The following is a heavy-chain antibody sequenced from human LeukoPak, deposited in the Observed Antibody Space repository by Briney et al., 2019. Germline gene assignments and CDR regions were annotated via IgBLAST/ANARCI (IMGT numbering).Heavy chain of an antibody. CDR3: TRAQLGIRY. V-gene: IGHV3-49*04. D-gene: IGHD7-27*01. Sequence: GGSLRLSCTASGFTFGDYAMSWVRQAPGKGLEWVGFIRSKAYGGTTEYAASVKGRVTISREDSKSVAYLQMNGLNTEDTAVYYCTRAQLGIRYWGQGTLVTVSS. CDR2: IRSKAYGGTT. CDR1: GFTFGDYA. J-gene: IGHJ4*02.